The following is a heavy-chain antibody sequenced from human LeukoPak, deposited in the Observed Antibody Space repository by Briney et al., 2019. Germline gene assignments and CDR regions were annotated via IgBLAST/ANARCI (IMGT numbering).Heavy chain of an antibody. Sequence: GASVKVSCKASGYTFTSYGISWVRQAPGQGLEWRGWISAYNGNTNYAQKLQGRVTMTTDTSTSTAYMELRSLRSDDTAVYYCARGPYCSGGTCYSQYFDYWGQGTLVTVSS. J-gene: IGHJ4*02. D-gene: IGHD2-15*01. CDR2: ISAYNGNT. CDR1: GYTFTSYG. CDR3: ARGPYCSGGTCYSQYFDY. V-gene: IGHV1-18*01.